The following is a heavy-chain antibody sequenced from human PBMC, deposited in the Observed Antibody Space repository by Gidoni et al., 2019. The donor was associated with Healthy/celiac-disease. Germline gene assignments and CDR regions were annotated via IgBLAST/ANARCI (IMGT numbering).Heavy chain of an antibody. CDR3: ARDRNGWLDDAFDI. Sequence: QVQLQESGPGLVKPSETLSLTCTVSGGSISSYYWSWIRQPPGKGLEWIGYIYYSGSTNYNPSLKSRVTISVDTSKNQFSLKLSSVTAADTAVYYCARDRNGWLDDAFDIWGQGTMVTVSS. CDR1: GGSISSYY. J-gene: IGHJ3*02. V-gene: IGHV4-59*01. CDR2: IYYSGST. D-gene: IGHD6-19*01.